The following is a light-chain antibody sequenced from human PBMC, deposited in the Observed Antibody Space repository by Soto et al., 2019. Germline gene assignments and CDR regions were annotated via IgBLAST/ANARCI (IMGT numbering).Light chain of an antibody. CDR3: LQYHYWWT. CDR1: QSISNN. CDR2: GAS. J-gene: IGKJ1*01. V-gene: IGKV3-15*01. Sequence: AQTRAKDRLSAKEKASLSCRASQSISNNFAWFQQKPGQVPRLLIYGASNRATGVSARFSGSGSGTEFTLSIRSLQSEDFSVSYCLQYHYWWTFGQGTRLDIK.